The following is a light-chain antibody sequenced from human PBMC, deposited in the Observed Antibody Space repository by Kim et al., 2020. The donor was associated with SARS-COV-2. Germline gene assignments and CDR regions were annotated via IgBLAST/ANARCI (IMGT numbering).Light chain of an antibody. CDR2: GKN. J-gene: IGLJ2*01. V-gene: IGLV3-19*01. CDR1: SLRIYY. CDR3: NSRDSNDNVV. Sequence: VALGQPVRIKCKGDSLRIYYATWYQQKPGQAPILVIYGKNNRPSGIPDRFSGSSSGNTASLTITGTRAGDEADYYCNSRDSNDNVVFGGGTQLTVL.